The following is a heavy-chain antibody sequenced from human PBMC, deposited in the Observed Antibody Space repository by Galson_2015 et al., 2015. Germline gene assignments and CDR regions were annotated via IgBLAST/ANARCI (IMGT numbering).Heavy chain of an antibody. V-gene: IGHV1-69*06. CDR1: GGTFSSYA. D-gene: IGHD6-19*01. CDR3: ARDHRWPVGPFEYYYYYYMDV. Sequence: SVKVSCKASGGTFSSYAISWVRQAPGQGLEWMGGIIPIFGTANYAQKFQGRVTITADKSTSTAYMELSSLRSEDTTVYYCARDHRWPVGPFEYYYYYYMDVWGKGTTVTVSS. CDR2: IIPIFGTA. J-gene: IGHJ6*03.